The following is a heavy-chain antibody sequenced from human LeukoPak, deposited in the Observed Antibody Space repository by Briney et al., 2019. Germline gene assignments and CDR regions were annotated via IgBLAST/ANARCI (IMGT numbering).Heavy chain of an antibody. CDR2: IYHSGST. CDR1: GGSISSSNW. D-gene: IGHD5-24*01. J-gene: IGHJ4*02. CDR3: ASTRRDGYPFDY. V-gene: IGHV4-4*02. Sequence: SETLSLTCAVSGGSISSSNWWSWVRQPPGKGLEWIGEIYHSGSTNYNPSLKSRVTVSVDTSKNQFSLRLSSVTAADTAVYYCASTRRDGYPFDYWGQGTLVTVSS.